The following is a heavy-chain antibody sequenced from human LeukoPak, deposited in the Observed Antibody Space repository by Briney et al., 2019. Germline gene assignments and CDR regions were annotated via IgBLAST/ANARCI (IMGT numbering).Heavy chain of an antibody. D-gene: IGHD6-19*01. J-gene: IGHJ4*02. CDR1: GFTLSSYA. Sequence: GGSLRLSCAASGFTLSSYAMTWVRQAPGKGLEWVSAISGSGGSTYYADSVKGRFTISRDNSKNTLYLQMNSLRAEDTAVYYCAKVPQWLALGEFDYWGQGTLVTVSS. CDR3: AKVPQWLALGEFDY. V-gene: IGHV3-23*01. CDR2: ISGSGGST.